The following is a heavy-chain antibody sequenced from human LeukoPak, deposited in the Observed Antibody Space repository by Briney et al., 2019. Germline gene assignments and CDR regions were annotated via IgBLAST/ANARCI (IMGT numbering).Heavy chain of an antibody. CDR1: GFTFSSYS. V-gene: IGHV3-21*04. D-gene: IGHD5-24*01. CDR2: ISSRSNYI. J-gene: IGHJ4*02. CDR3: AKDDRWLQFCC. Sequence: GGSLRLSCAASGFTFSSYSMNWVRQAPGKGLEWVSSISSRSNYIYYADSVKGRFTVSRDNAKNSLYLQMNSLRAEDTAVYYCAKDDRWLQFCCWGQGTLVTVSA.